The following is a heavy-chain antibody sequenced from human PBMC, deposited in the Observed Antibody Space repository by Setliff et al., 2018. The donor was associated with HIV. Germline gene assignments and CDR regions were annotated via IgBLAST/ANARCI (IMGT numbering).Heavy chain of an antibody. CDR1: GFTFTDYW. V-gene: IGHV3-74*01. CDR2: INVDGSSI. CDR3: ARFPQDVRSSIDF. J-gene: IGHJ4*02. Sequence: HPGGSLRLSCAASGFTFTDYWMHWVRQVPGQGLVWVSRINVDGSSISYADSVKGRFTISRDNAKNTLFLQMNSLRAEDTAVYYCARFPQDVRSSIDFWGQGTLVTVSS. D-gene: IGHD6-6*01.